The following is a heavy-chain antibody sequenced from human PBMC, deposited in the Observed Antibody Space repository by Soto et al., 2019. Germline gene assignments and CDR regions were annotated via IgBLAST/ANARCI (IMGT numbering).Heavy chain of an antibody. J-gene: IGHJ6*03. CDR3: ATSNGPVRGVISPRYYYYMDV. D-gene: IGHD3-10*02. CDR1: GFTVSSNY. CDR2: IYSGGST. V-gene: IGHV3-66*01. Sequence: GGSLRLSCAASGFTVSSNYMSWVRQAPGKGLEWVSVIYSGGSTYYADSVKGRFTISRDNSKNTLYLQMNSLRAEDTAVYYCATSNGPVRGVISPRYYYYMDVWGKGTTVTVSS.